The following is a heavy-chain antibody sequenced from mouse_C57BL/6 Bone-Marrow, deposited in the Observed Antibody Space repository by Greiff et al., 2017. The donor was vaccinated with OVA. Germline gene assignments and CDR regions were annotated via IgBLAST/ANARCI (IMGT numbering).Heavy chain of an antibody. CDR2: INPNNGGP. D-gene: IGHD1-1*01. V-gene: IGHV1-26*01. Sequence: VQLQQSGPELVKPGASVKISCKASGYTFTDYYMNWVKQSHGKSLEWIGDINPNNGGPSYNKKFKGTATLTVDKSSSTAYIELRILTSEDSAVDYCARRYYGRSWFADWGQGTLVTVSA. CDR1: GYTFTDYY. CDR3: ARRYYGRSWFAD. J-gene: IGHJ3*01.